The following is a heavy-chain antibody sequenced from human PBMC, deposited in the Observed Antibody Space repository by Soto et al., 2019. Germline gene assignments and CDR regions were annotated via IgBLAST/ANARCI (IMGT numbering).Heavy chain of an antibody. CDR2: ISAYNGNT. CDR3: ARVKGGYCSGGSCYSVLNWFDP. V-gene: IGHV1-18*04. J-gene: IGHJ5*02. Sequence: QVQLVQSGAEVKKPGASVKVSCKASGYTFTSYGISWVRQAPGQGLEWMGWISAYNGNTNYAQKLQGRVTMTTDTSTSTAYMELRSLRSDDTAVYYCARVKGGYCSGGSCYSVLNWFDPWGQGTLVTVSS. D-gene: IGHD2-15*01. CDR1: GYTFTSYG.